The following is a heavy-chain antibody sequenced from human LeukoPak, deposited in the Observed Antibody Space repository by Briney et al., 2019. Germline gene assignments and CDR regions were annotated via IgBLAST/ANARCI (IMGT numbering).Heavy chain of an antibody. J-gene: IGHJ5*02. CDR3: ANLVEALDP. CDR2: INHSGST. CDR1: GGSFSGYY. D-gene: IGHD2-2*01. V-gene: IGHV4-34*01. Sequence: SETLSLTCAVYGGSFSGYYWSWIRQPPGKGLEWIGEINHSGSTNYNPSLKSRVTISVDTSKNQFSLKLSSVTAADTAVYYCANLVEALDPWGQGTLVTVSS.